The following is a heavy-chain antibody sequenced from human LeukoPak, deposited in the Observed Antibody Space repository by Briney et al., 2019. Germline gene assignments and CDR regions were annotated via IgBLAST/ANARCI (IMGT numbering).Heavy chain of an antibody. D-gene: IGHD5-18*01. Sequence: GGSLRLSCAASGFTFSSYGMHWVRQAPGKGLEWVAFIRYDGSNKYYADPVKGRFTISRDNSKNTLYLQMNSLRAEDTAVYYCAKVGGSTAMASYYYYMDVWGKGTTVTVSS. CDR2: IRYDGSNK. CDR1: GFTFSSYG. V-gene: IGHV3-30*02. J-gene: IGHJ6*03. CDR3: AKVGGSTAMASYYYYMDV.